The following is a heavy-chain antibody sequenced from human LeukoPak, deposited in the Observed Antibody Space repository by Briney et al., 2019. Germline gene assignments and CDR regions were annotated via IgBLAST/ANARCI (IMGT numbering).Heavy chain of an antibody. J-gene: IGHJ6*03. CDR1: GFTFSSYG. V-gene: IGHV3-30*02. Sequence: PGGSLRLSCAASGFTFSSYGMHWVRQAPGKGLEWVAFIRYDGSNKYYADSVKGRFTISRDNSKNTLYLHVNSLRPEDTAVYYCARGDSSGYYRDYYYMDVWGKGTTVTVSS. D-gene: IGHD3-22*01. CDR3: ARGDSSGYYRDYYYMDV. CDR2: IRYDGSNK.